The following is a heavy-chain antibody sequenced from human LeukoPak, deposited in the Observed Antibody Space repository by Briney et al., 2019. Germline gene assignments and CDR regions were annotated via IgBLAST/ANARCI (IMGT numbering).Heavy chain of an antibody. CDR3: VKSGGYGLIDY. Sequence: PSETLSLTCAVSGASISGSGYYLGWIRQPPGKGLEWIVNIYYTGSTYYNASLQSRVTISIDMSKNQFSLRLSSVTAADTAMYYCVKSGGYGLIDYWGQGTLVTVSS. D-gene: IGHD6-19*01. CDR2: IYYTGST. V-gene: IGHV4-39*01. CDR1: GASISGSGYY. J-gene: IGHJ4*02.